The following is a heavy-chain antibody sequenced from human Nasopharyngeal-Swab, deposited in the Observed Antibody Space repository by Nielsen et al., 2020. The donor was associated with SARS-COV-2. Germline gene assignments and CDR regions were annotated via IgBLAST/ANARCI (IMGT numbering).Heavy chain of an antibody. V-gene: IGHV3-23*03. Sequence: GGPLRLSCAASGFTFSNYAMSWVRQAPGKGLEWVSVIYSGGNSTYYADSVKGRFAISRDNSKNTVYLQMNGLRAEDTAVYYCAKGTYSGSPGGMDVWGQGTTVTVSS. J-gene: IGHJ6*02. CDR2: IYSGGNST. CDR3: AKGTYSGSPGGMDV. CDR1: GFTFSNYA. D-gene: IGHD6-6*01.